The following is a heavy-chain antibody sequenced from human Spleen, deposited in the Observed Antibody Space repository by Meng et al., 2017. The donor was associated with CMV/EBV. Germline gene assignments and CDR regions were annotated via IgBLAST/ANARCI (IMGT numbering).Heavy chain of an antibody. J-gene: IGHJ5*02. Sequence: SETLSLTCTVSGGPISSYYWSWIRQPPGKGLEWIGYIYYSGSTNYNPSLKSRVTISVDTSKNQFSLKLSSVTAADTAVYYCARSAPWGIAASGSVSSWGQGTLVTVSS. CDR2: IYYSGST. V-gene: IGHV4-59*01. CDR3: ARSAPWGIAASGSVSS. CDR1: GGPISSYY. D-gene: IGHD6-13*01.